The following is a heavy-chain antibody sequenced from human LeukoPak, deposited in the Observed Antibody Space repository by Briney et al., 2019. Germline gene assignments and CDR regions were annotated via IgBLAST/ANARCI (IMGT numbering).Heavy chain of an antibody. D-gene: IGHD6-25*01. CDR2: IYYSGST. V-gene: IGHV4-59*01. Sequence: SETLPLTCTVSGGSISSYYWSWIRQPPGKGLEWIGYIYYSGSTNYNPSLKSRVTISVDTSKNQFSLKLSSVTAADTAVYYCAREAAATSLWGRGTLVTVSS. J-gene: IGHJ2*01. CDR1: GGSISSYY. CDR3: AREAAATSL.